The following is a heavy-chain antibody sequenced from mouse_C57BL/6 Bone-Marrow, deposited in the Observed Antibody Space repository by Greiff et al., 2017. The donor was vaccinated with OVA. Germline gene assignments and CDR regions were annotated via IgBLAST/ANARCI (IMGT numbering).Heavy chain of an antibody. J-gene: IGHJ2*01. V-gene: IGHV14-3*01. CDR2: IDPANGNT. CDR3: AFDYYGRRTGDY. D-gene: IGHD1-1*01. Sequence: VQLQQSVAELVRPGASVKLSCTASGFTIKNTYMHWVKQRPEQGLEWIGRIDPANGNTNYAPKFQGKATITADTSSTTAYLQLSSLTSEDTAIYYCAFDYYGRRTGDYWGQGTTLTVSS. CDR1: GFTIKNTY.